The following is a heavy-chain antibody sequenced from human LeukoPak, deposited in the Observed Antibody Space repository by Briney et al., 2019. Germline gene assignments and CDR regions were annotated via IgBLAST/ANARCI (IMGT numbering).Heavy chain of an antibody. J-gene: IGHJ4*02. CDR3: ARAPSTGHGDYGPFY. Sequence: GASVKVSCKGSGYTFTSYGISWVRQAPGQGLEWMGWISAYSGNTNYAQNLQGRVTMTTDTSTSTAYMELRSLRSDDTAVYYCARAPSTGHGDYGPFYWGQGTLVTVSS. CDR2: ISAYSGNT. D-gene: IGHD4-17*01. CDR1: GYTFTSYG. V-gene: IGHV1-18*01.